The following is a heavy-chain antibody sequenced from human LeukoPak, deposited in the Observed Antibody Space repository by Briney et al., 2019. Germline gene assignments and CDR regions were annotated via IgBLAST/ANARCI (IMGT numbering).Heavy chain of an antibody. D-gene: IGHD2-2*02. CDR1: GYTFTAYY. CDR2: INPNSGGT. Sequence: ASVKVSCKASGYTFTAYYMHWVRQAPGQGLEWMGWINPNSGGTNYAQNFQGRVTVTRDTSISTAYMELSRLRSDDMAVYYCARVGYRSSTSCYTRGFTFDIWGQGTLVTISS. V-gene: IGHV1-2*02. CDR3: ARVGYRSSTSCYTRGFTFDI. J-gene: IGHJ3*02.